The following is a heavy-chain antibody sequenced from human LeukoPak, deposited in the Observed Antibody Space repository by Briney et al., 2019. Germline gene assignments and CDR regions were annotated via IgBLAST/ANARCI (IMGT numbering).Heavy chain of an antibody. CDR2: ISSSGSTI. CDR1: GFTFSSYE. CDR3: ASHYGSGSPNY. J-gene: IGHJ4*02. V-gene: IGHV3-48*03. Sequence: GGSLRLSCAASGFTFSSYEMNWVRQAPGKGLEWVSYISSSGSTIYYADSVKGRFTISRDNAKNSLYLQMKSLRAEDTAVYYCASHYGSGSPNYWGQGTLVTVSS. D-gene: IGHD3-10*01.